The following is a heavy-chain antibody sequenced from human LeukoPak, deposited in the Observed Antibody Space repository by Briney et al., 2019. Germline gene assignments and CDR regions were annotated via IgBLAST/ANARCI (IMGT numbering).Heavy chain of an antibody. D-gene: IGHD3-22*01. CDR3: AREPTRSYDPGAFDI. CDR2: TYYRSKWYN. Sequence: SQTLSLTCAISGDSVSSNSAAWNWSRQSPSRGLEWLGRTYYRSKWYNDYAVSVKSRITINPDTSKNQFSLQPNSVTPEDTAVYYCAREPTRSYDPGAFDISGQGTMVTVSS. CDR1: GDSVSSNSAA. V-gene: IGHV6-1*01. J-gene: IGHJ3*02.